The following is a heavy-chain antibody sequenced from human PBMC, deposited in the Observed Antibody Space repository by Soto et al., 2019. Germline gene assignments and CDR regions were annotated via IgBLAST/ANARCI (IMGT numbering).Heavy chain of an antibody. CDR3: AREGYCSSTSCYDWHNWCDP. Sequence: ASVKVSCKASGGTFSSYTISWVRQAPGQGLEWMGRIIPILGIANYAQKFQGRVTITADKSTSTAYMELSSLRSEDTAVYYCAREGYCSSTSCYDWHNWCDPWGQGTLVTVSS. CDR1: GGTFSSYT. CDR2: IIPILGIA. J-gene: IGHJ5*02. V-gene: IGHV1-69*04. D-gene: IGHD2-2*01.